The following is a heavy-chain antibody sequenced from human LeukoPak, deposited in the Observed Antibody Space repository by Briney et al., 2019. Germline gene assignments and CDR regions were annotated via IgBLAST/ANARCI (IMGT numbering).Heavy chain of an antibody. D-gene: IGHD6-19*01. Sequence: QPGGSLRLSCAASGFTFRSYAMSWVRQAPGKGLEWVSAISGSGGSTCYADSVKGRFTISRDNSKNTLYLQMNSLRAEDTAVYYCAKDRELKYSSGYYFDYWGQGTLVTVSS. J-gene: IGHJ4*02. CDR1: GFTFRSYA. CDR3: AKDRELKYSSGYYFDY. V-gene: IGHV3-23*01. CDR2: ISGSGGST.